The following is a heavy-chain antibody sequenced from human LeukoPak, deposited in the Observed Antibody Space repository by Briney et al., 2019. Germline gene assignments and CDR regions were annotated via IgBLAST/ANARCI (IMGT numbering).Heavy chain of an antibody. D-gene: IGHD3-16*02. CDR2: ISGSGGST. CDR3: AKALTFGGVIVPSFDY. CDR1: GFTFSSYD. V-gene: IGHV3-23*01. J-gene: IGHJ4*02. Sequence: GGSLRLSCAASGFTFSSYDMSWVRQAPGKGLEWVSAISGSGGSTYYADSVKGRFTISRDNSKNTLYLQMNSLRAEDTAVYYCAKALTFGGVIVPSFDYWGQGTLVTVSS.